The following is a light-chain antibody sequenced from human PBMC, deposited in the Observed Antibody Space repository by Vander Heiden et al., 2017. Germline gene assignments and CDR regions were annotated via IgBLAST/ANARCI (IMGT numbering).Light chain of an antibody. CDR1: QGISNY. Sequence: IRMTQSPSSLSASVGDRVTITCQASQGISNYLNWYQQKPGKAPKLLIYDASNLETGVPSRFSGSGSGTHFTFTISSLQPEDIATYYCQQYDNLPLTFGGGTKVEIK. J-gene: IGKJ4*01. CDR2: DAS. CDR3: QQYDNLPLT. V-gene: IGKV1-33*01.